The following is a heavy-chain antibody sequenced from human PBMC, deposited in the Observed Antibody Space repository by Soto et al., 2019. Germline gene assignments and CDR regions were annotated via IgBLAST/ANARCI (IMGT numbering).Heavy chain of an antibody. CDR3: ARERYSSSWEVHYGMDV. J-gene: IGHJ6*02. Sequence: QVQLVQSGAEEKKPGSSVKVSCKASGGTFSSYAISWVRQAPGQGLEWMGGIIPIFGTANYAQKFQGRVTITADESTSTAYMELSSLRSEDTAVYYCARERYSSSWEVHYGMDVWGQGTTVTVSS. V-gene: IGHV1-69*01. CDR2: IIPIFGTA. CDR1: GGTFSSYA. D-gene: IGHD6-13*01.